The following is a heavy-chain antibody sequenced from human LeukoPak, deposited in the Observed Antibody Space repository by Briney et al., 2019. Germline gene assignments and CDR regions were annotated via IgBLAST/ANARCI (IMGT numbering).Heavy chain of an antibody. Sequence: SETLSLTCAVYGGSFSGYYWSWIRQPPGKGLEWIGEINHSGSTNYNPSLKSRVTISVDTSKNQFSLKLSSVTAADTAVYYCARGFWSGLDYWGQGTLVTVSS. V-gene: IGHV4-34*01. J-gene: IGHJ4*02. CDR2: INHSGST. CDR3: ARGFWSGLDY. CDR1: GGSFSGYY. D-gene: IGHD3-3*01.